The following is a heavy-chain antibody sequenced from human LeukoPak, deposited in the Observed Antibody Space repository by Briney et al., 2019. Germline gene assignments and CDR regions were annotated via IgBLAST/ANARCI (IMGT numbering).Heavy chain of an antibody. D-gene: IGHD2-21*02. V-gene: IGHV1-18*01. CDR1: GYTFTRYD. Sequence: VASVKVSCKASGYTFTRYDINWVRQAPGQGLEWMGWISAYNGNTNYAQKLQGRVTMTTDTSTSTAYMELRSLRSDDTAVYYCARGPVVVTAEFDSWGQGTLVTVSS. CDR2: ISAYNGNT. J-gene: IGHJ4*02. CDR3: ARGPVVVTAEFDS.